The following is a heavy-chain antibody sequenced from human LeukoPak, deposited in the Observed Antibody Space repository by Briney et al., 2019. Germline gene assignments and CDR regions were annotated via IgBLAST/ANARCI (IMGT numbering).Heavy chain of an antibody. V-gene: IGHV3-7*01. CDR3: AREGSSTSPDDYGMDV. CDR1: GFTFSSYW. D-gene: IGHD2-2*01. J-gene: IGHJ6*02. CDR2: IKQDGSEK. Sequence: PGGSLRLSCAASGFTFSSYWMSWVRQAPGKGLEWVANIKQDGSEKYYVDSVKGRFTISRDNAKNSLYLQMSSLRAEDTTVYYCAREGSSTSPDDYGMDVWGQGTTVTVSS.